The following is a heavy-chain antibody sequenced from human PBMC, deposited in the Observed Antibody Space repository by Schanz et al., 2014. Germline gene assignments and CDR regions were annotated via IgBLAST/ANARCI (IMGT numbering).Heavy chain of an antibody. CDR3: ARDGDRFYHNYYMDV. J-gene: IGHJ6*03. D-gene: IGHD4-17*01. CDR1: GFTVSSNH. Sequence: VESGGGVVQPGRSLRLSCAVSGFTVSSNHMSWVRQAPGKGLEWVSYISGTTTYTNYADSVKGRFTISRDNAKNSLYLHMNTLGAEDTAVYYCARDGDRFYHNYYMDVWGKGTTVTVSS. V-gene: IGHV3-11*06. CDR2: ISGTTTYT.